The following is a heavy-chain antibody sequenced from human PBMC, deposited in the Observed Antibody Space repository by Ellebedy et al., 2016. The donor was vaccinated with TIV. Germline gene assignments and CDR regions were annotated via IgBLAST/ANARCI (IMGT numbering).Heavy chain of an antibody. CDR2: IYSRGTT. CDR1: GDSISSGGYY. V-gene: IGHV4-31*08. D-gene: IGHD6-6*01. J-gene: IGHJ4*02. Sequence: LRLXXTVSGDSISSGGYYWGWIRQHPEKGLEWIAYIYSRGTTYYNPSLKSRVTISLDTSKNQFSLKLTSVTAADTAVYYCLRIEWPAGRRVDYWGQGTLVTVSS. CDR3: LRIEWPAGRRVDY.